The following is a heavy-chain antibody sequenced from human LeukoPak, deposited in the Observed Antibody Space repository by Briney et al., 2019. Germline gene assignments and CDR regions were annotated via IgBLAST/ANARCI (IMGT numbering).Heavy chain of an antibody. CDR3: ARDRIAAAGKAAGN. CDR2: ISSSGSTI. Sequence: GGSLRLSCAASGSTFSSYEMNWVRQAPGKGLEWVSYISSSGSTIYYADSVKGRFTISRDNAKNSLYLQMNSLRAEDTAVYYCARDRIAAAGKAAGNWGQGTLVTVSS. V-gene: IGHV3-48*03. J-gene: IGHJ4*02. D-gene: IGHD6-13*01. CDR1: GSTFSSYE.